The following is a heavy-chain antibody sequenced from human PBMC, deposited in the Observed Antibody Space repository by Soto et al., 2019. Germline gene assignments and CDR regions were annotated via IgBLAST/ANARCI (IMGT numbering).Heavy chain of an antibody. CDR1: GYTFGSYH. V-gene: IGHV1-18*01. J-gene: IGHJ4*02. Sequence: QIQLVQSGAEVKKPGASVKVSCKAPGYTFGSYHITWVRQAPGQGLEWMGWISAYNGNTNYAQNLQGRVTMTTDPSTSTAYMELRSLRSDDTAVYYCARDLPPVDYWGQGTLVTVSS. CDR2: ISAYNGNT. CDR3: ARDLPPVDY.